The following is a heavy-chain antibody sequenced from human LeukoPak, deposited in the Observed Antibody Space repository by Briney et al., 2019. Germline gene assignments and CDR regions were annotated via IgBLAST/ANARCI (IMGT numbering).Heavy chain of an antibody. Sequence: TSETLSLTCTVSGGSISSSSYYWGWIRQPPGKGLEWIGSIYYSGSTYYNPSLKSRVTISVDTPKNQFSLKLSSVTAADTAVYYCARLSVPLKITRGAFDIWGQGTMVTVSS. V-gene: IGHV4-39*01. CDR2: IYYSGST. CDR3: ARLSVPLKITRGAFDI. D-gene: IGHD1-14*01. J-gene: IGHJ3*02. CDR1: GGSISSSSYY.